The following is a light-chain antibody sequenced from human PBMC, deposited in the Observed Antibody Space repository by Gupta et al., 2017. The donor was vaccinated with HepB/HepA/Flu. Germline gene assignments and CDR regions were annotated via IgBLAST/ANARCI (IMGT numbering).Light chain of an antibody. J-gene: IGKJ1*01. V-gene: IGKV3-20*01. CDR3: QQDGSSPRT. CDR1: KSVSSTY. CDR2: AAS. Sequence: GERVTLSCRASKSVSSTYLAWYQQKPGQAPRLLIHAASIRATGIPDRFSGSGSGTDFTLTISRLDPEDFGMYYCQQDGSSPRTFGQGTKVEIK.